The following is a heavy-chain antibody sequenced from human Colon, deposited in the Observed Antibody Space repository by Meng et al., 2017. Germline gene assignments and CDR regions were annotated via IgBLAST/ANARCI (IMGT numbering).Heavy chain of an antibody. CDR1: AYTFSGYY. D-gene: IGHD3-16*01. CDR2: INPNSGGA. V-gene: IGHV1-2*06. CDR3: ASVGLVGDLRYFDL. Sequence: ASVKVSCKASAYTFSGYYMHWVRQAPGQGLEWMGRINPNSGGANYAQKFQGRVTMTRDTSISTAYMELSRLRSDDTAVYYCASVGLVGDLRYFDLWGRGTLVTVSS. J-gene: IGHJ2*01.